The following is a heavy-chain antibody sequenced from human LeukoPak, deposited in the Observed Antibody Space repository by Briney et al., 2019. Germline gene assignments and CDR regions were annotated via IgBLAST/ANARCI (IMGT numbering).Heavy chain of an antibody. Sequence: SETLSLTCTVSGATISSGTYYRSWIRQPAGKGLEWIGRIYTSGSTNYNPSLKSRVTISVDTSKNQFSLKLSSVTAADTAVYYCARGVVITFGGAADYWGQGTLVTVSS. J-gene: IGHJ4*02. CDR3: ARGVVITFGGAADY. CDR2: IYTSGST. D-gene: IGHD3-16*01. V-gene: IGHV4-61*02. CDR1: GATISSGTYY.